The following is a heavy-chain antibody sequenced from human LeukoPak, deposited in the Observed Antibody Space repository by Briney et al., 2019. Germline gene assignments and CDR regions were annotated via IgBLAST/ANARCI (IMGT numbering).Heavy chain of an antibody. J-gene: IGHJ4*02. D-gene: IGHD5-12*01. Sequence: GASVKVSCKASGYTFTSYGISWVRQAPGQGLEWMGWISAYNGNTNYAQKLQGSVTMTTDTSTSTAYMELRSLRSDDTAVYYCARDTDSEWLRSRRSKKPLFWGQGTLVTVSS. V-gene: IGHV1-18*01. CDR3: ARDTDSEWLRSRRSKKPLF. CDR2: ISAYNGNT. CDR1: GYTFTSYG.